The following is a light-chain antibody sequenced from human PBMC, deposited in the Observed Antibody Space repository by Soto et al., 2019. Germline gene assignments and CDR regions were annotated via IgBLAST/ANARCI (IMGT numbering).Light chain of an antibody. CDR3: QQYTRSPYT. CDR1: QSVTSNL. Sequence: EIVLTQSPGTLSLSPGERATLSCRASQSVTSNLLAWYQQKPGQAPRLLIYGASSRATGIPHRFSGSGSGTDFTLTISRLEPEDFAVYYCQQYTRSPYTFGQGTKLEIK. J-gene: IGKJ2*01. CDR2: GAS. V-gene: IGKV3-20*01.